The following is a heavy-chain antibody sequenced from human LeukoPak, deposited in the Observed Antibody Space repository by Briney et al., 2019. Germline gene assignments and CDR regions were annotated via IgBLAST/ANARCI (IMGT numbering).Heavy chain of an antibody. D-gene: IGHD6-6*01. J-gene: IGHJ1*01. CDR1: GGSFSFYY. Sequence: SETLSLTCAVYGGSFSFYYWTWIRQPPGKGLEWIGEINHSGKANYNPSLKSRVAMTVDTSKSQFSLNLTSLTAADTAVYYCARRGGKYRSSSINYWGQGTLVTASS. V-gene: IGHV4-34*01. CDR2: INHSGKA. CDR3: ARRGGKYRSSSINY.